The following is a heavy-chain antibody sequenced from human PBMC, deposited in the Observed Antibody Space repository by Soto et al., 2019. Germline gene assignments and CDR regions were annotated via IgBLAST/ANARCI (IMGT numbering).Heavy chain of an antibody. CDR2: INGGNGDT. V-gene: IGHV1-3*01. D-gene: IGHD2-2*01. Sequence: ASVKVSCKASGYTFTGYAIHWVRQAPGQRLEWMGWINGGNGDTKYSQKFQGRVTISRDTSASTAYMELTSLGSEDTAVYHCARGYCSSNSCQYYFDFCGQGTLLTVSS. J-gene: IGHJ4*02. CDR3: ARGYCSSNSCQYYFDF. CDR1: GYTFTGYA.